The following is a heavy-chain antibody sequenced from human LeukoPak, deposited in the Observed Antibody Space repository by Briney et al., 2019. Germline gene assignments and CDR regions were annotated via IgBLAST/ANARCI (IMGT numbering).Heavy chain of an antibody. V-gene: IGHV4-34*01. Sequence: SETLSLTCAVDGGSFSGYYWSCIRQPPGKGLEWIGEINHSGSTNYNTSLKSRVTISVDTSKNQFSLKLSSVTAAETAVYYCASGGDSSVPWGQGTLVTVSS. CDR3: ASGGDSSVP. D-gene: IGHD3-22*01. J-gene: IGHJ5*02. CDR1: GGSFSGYY. CDR2: INHSGST.